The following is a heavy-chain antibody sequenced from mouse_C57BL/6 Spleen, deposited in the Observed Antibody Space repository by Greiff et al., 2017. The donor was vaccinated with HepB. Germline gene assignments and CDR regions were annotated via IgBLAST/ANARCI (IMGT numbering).Heavy chain of an antibody. Sequence: VQLQQSGAELARPGASVKMSCKASGYTFTSYTMHWVKQRPGQGLEWIGYINPSSGYTKYNQKFKDKATLTAEKSSSTAYMQLSSLTSEESAVYYCAGWGAMIRDAMDYWGQGTSVTVSS. J-gene: IGHJ4*01. CDR2: INPSSGYT. D-gene: IGHD2-4*01. CDR1: GYTFTSYT. V-gene: IGHV1-4*01. CDR3: AGWGAMIRDAMDY.